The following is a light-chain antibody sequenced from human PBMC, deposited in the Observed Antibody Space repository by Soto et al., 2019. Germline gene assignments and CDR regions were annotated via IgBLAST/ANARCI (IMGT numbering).Light chain of an antibody. Sequence: QSALTQPASVSGSPGQSITISCTGTSSDAGGYNYVSWYQQHPGKAPKLMIYEVSYRPSGVSNRFSGSKSGNTASLTISGLQAEDEADYHCSSYTSSRTLVFGGGTKLTVL. CDR1: SSDAGGYNY. V-gene: IGLV2-14*01. CDR3: SSYTSSRTLV. J-gene: IGLJ2*01. CDR2: EVS.